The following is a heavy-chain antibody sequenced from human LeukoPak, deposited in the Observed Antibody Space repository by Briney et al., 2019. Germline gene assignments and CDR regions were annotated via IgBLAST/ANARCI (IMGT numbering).Heavy chain of an antibody. J-gene: IGHJ4*02. CDR2: ISGSGDST. Sequence: GGSLRLSCAASGFTFSRYAMSWVRPAPGKGLEWVSTISGSGDSTYYADSVKGRFTISRDNSKNTLYLQMNSLRAEDTAIYYCAKDGIALVRGVIPQVDCWGQGTLVTVSS. CDR1: GFTFSRYA. CDR3: AKDGIALVRGVIPQVDC. V-gene: IGHV3-23*01. D-gene: IGHD3-10*01.